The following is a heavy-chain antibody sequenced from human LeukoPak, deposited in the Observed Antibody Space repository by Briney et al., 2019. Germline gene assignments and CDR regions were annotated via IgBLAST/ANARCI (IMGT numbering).Heavy chain of an antibody. V-gene: IGHV6-1*01. CDR1: GDSVSSNSVT. D-gene: IGHD2-2*01. CDR2: TYYRSTWYN. J-gene: IGHJ5*02. CDR3: ARRLTQYDCFDP. Sequence: SQTLSLACALSGDSVSSNSVTWNWIRQSPSRGLEWLGRTYYRSTWYNDYAVSVRGRITVNPDTSKNQFSLHLNSVTPEDTAVYYCARRLTQYDCFDPWGQGILVTVSS.